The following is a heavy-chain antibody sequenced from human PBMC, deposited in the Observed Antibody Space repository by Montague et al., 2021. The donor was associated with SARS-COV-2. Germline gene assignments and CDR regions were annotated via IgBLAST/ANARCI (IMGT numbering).Heavy chain of an antibody. CDR3: AGGHDCSGGSGWWEYWFDP. D-gene: IGHD2-15*01. CDR1: GGSISSYY. J-gene: IGHJ5*02. CDR2: IYYSGST. Sequence: SETLSLTCTVSGGSISSYYWSWIRQPPGTGLEWIGYIYYSGSTNSNPSLKSRVTISVDTSKNQFSLKLSSVTAADTAVSYCAGGHDCSGGSGWWEYWFDPWGQGTLVTVSS. V-gene: IGHV4-59*01.